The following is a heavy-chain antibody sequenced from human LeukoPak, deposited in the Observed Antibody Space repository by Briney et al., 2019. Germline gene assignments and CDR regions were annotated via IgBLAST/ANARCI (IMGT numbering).Heavy chain of an antibody. CDR3: AISRYSGTSLDY. CDR1: GFTFSSYW. J-gene: IGHJ4*02. CDR2: INSDGGTT. V-gene: IGHV3-74*01. Sequence: AGGSLRPSCAASGFTFSSYWMHWVRQAPGKGLVWVSRINSDGGTTTYADSVKGRFTISRDNAKSTLYLQMNSLRIEDTAVYYCAISRYSGTSLDYWGQGSLVTVPS. D-gene: IGHD1-26*01.